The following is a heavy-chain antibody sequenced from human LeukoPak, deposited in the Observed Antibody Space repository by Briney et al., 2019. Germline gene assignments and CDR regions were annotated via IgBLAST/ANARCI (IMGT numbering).Heavy chain of an antibody. J-gene: IGHJ6*02. CDR2: IIPILGIA. V-gene: IGHV1-69*04. Sequence: SVKVSCKASGGTFSSYAISWVRQAPGQGLEWMGRIIPILGIANYAQKFQGRVTITADKSTSTAYMELSSLRSEDTAVYYCARLGYYYYGMDVWGQGTTVTVSS. CDR1: GGTFSSYA. CDR3: ARLGYYYYGMDV. D-gene: IGHD3-16*01.